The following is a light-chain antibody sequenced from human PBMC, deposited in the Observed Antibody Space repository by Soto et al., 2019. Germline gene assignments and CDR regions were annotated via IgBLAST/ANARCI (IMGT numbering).Light chain of an antibody. J-gene: IGLJ1*01. V-gene: IGLV2-14*01. CDR2: DVS. CDR3: NSYTSSSTYF. CDR1: SSDAGGYNY. Sequence: QAVVTQPASVSGSPGQSITISCTGTSSDAGGYNYVSWYQQHPGKAPKLMIYDVSNRPSGVSNRFSGSKSGSTASLTISGLQAEDEADYYCNSYTSSSTYFFGTGTKVTVL.